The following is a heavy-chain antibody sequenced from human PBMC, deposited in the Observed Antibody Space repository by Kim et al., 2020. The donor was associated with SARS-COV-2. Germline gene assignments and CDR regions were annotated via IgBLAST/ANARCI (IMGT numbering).Heavy chain of an antibody. CDR2: ISSNGGST. D-gene: IGHD4-17*01. J-gene: IGHJ3*02. Sequence: GGSLRLSCSASGFTFSSYAMHWVRQAPGKGLEYVSAISSNGGSTYYADSVKGRFTISRDNSKNTLYLQMSSLRAEGTAVYYCVKDFPLDYGGNWGDAFDIWGQGTMVTVSS. CDR3: VKDFPLDYGGNWGDAFDI. CDR1: GFTFSSYA. V-gene: IGHV3-64D*06.